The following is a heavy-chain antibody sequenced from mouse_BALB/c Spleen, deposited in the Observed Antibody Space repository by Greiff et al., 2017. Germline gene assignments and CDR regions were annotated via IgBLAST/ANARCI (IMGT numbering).Heavy chain of an antibody. D-gene: IGHD2-2*01. J-gene: IGHJ3*01. V-gene: IGHV1-62-2*01. CDR3: ARHEGGYGYGAWFAY. CDR1: GYTFTEYI. CDR2: FYPGSGSI. Sequence: VQLHQSGAGLVKPGASVKLSCKASGYTFTEYIIHWVKQRSGQGLEWIGWFYPGSGSIKYNEKFKDKATLTADKSSSTVYMELSRLTSEDSAVYFCARHEGGYGYGAWFAYWGQGTLVTVSA.